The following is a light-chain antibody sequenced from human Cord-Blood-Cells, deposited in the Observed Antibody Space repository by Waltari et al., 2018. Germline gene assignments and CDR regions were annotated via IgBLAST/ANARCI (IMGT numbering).Light chain of an antibody. CDR1: KGISSY. J-gene: IGKJ1*01. CDR3: QQYYSYPRT. Sequence: AIRMTQFPSSLSASTGDRVTITCRASKGISSYLACYQQKPGKAPKLLIYAAATLQSGVTSRFSSSGSATDVTLTISCLQSEDFATYYCQQYYSYPRTFGQGTKVEIK. V-gene: IGKV1-8*01. CDR2: AAA.